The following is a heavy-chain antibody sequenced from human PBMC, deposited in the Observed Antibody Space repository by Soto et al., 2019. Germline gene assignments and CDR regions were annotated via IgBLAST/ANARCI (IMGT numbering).Heavy chain of an antibody. V-gene: IGHV3-9*01. J-gene: IGHJ4*02. CDR1: GFTFDDYA. CDR3: AKDPGTGIFDY. Sequence: EVQLVESGGGLVQPGRSLRLSCAASGFTFDDYAMHWVRQAPGKGLEWVSGISWNSGSIGYVDSVKGRFTISRDNAKNSLYLQMNSLRAEDTALYYCAKDPGTGIFDYWGQGTLVTVSS. CDR2: ISWNSGSI. D-gene: IGHD1-1*01.